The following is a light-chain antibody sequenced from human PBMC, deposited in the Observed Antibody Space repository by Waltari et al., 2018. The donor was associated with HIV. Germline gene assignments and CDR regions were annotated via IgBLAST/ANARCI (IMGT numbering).Light chain of an antibody. V-gene: IGKV4-1*01. CDR3: QQYYSTPHT. Sequence: DIVMTQSPDSLAVSLGERATINCKSSQSVLYNSNNKNYLAWYQQKAGQPPNLLICWASTREFGVPDRFSGSGSGTDFTLTISSLQAEDVAVYYCQQYYSTPHTFGQGTKLEIK. CDR1: QSVLYNSNNKNY. J-gene: IGKJ2*01. CDR2: WAS.